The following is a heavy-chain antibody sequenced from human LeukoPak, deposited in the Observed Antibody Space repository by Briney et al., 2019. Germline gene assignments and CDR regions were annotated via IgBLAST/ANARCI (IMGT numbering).Heavy chain of an antibody. CDR3: ARRYSGNLYYFDY. D-gene: IGHD1-26*01. Sequence: SETLSLTCTVSDGSISSSNYYWGWIRQPPGKGLEWIGYIYYSGSTYYNPSLKSRVTISVDTSKNQFSLKLSSVTAADTAVYYCARRYSGNLYYFDYWGQGTLVTVSS. CDR2: IYYSGST. CDR1: DGSISSSNYY. V-gene: IGHV4-39*01. J-gene: IGHJ4*02.